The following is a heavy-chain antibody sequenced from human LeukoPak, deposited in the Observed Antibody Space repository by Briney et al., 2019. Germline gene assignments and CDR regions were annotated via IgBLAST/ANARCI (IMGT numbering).Heavy chain of an antibody. CDR3: ARVLSTVTTYYYYYMDV. J-gene: IGHJ6*03. Sequence: SQALSLTCTVAGGSISINNWSWIRQPPGEGLGWIGYIYYSGSTNYNASVKSRVTISVDTSKNQLSLKLSSVTAADTAVYYCARVLSTVTTYYYYYMDVWGKGTTVTVSS. V-gene: IGHV4-59*01. CDR2: IYYSGST. D-gene: IGHD4-17*01. CDR1: GGSISINN.